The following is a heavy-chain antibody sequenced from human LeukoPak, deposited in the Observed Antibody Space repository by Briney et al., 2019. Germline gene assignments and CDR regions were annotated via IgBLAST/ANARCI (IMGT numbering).Heavy chain of an antibody. Sequence: GGSLRLSCAASGFIFSSYTMNWVRQAPGKGLEWVAFIRYDGSNKYYADSVKGRFTISRDNSKNTLYLQMNSLRAEDTAVYYCAKDAPAGYYDSSGDFDYWGQGTLVTVSS. D-gene: IGHD3-22*01. J-gene: IGHJ4*02. CDR3: AKDAPAGYYDSSGDFDY. CDR2: IRYDGSNK. V-gene: IGHV3-30*02. CDR1: GFIFSSYT.